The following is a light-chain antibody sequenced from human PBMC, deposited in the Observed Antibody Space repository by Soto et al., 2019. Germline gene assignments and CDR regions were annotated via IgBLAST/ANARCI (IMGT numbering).Light chain of an antibody. Sequence: EIVLTQSPGTLSLPPGERATLSCRASQSVYNNYLAWYQHKPGQAPRLLIYAASSRATGIPDRFSGSGSGTDFTLTISRLEPEDFAVYYCQPYGTSSWTFGQGTKVDIK. CDR3: QPYGTSSWT. CDR2: AAS. CDR1: QSVYNNY. J-gene: IGKJ1*01. V-gene: IGKV3-20*01.